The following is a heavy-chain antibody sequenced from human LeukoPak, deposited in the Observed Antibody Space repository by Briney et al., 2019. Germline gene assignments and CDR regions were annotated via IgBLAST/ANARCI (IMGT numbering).Heavy chain of an antibody. CDR2: IDWDDDK. CDR3: ARISSSGTLDAFDI. CDR1: GFPLSTSGMC. Sequence: SGPTLVNPTQTLTLTCTFSGFPLSTSGMCVSWIRQPPGKALEWLARIDWDDDKYYSTSLKTRLTISKDTSKNQVVLTMTNMDPVDTATYYCARISSSGTLDAFDIWGQGTMVTVSS. V-gene: IGHV2-70*11. J-gene: IGHJ3*02. D-gene: IGHD3-22*01.